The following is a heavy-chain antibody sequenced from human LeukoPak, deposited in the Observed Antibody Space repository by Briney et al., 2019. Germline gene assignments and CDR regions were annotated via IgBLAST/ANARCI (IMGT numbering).Heavy chain of an antibody. CDR3: ARAPSVSYYDSSGYLSAYYYGMDV. J-gene: IGHJ6*02. V-gene: IGHV1-2*02. Sequence: ASVKVSCKASGYTFTGYYMHWVRQAPGQGLEWMGWINPNSGGTNYAQKFQGRVTMTRDTSISTAYMELSRPRSDDTAVYYCARAPSVSYYDSSGYLSAYYYGMDVWGQGTTVTVSS. CDR1: GYTFTGYY. CDR2: INPNSGGT. D-gene: IGHD3-22*01.